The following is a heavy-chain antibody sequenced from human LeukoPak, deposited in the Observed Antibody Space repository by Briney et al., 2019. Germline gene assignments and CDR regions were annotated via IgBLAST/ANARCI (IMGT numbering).Heavy chain of an antibody. CDR2: ISYDGSNK. CDR3: AKDRYGLTAFDH. V-gene: IGHV3-30-3*02. D-gene: IGHD5-18*01. J-gene: IGHJ4*02. CDR1: GFTFSSYA. Sequence: GGSLRLSCAASGFTFSSYAMHWVRQAPGKGLEWVAVISYDGSNKYYADSVKGRFTISRDNSKNTLYLQMNSLRAEDTAVYYCAKDRYGLTAFDHWGQGTLVTVSS.